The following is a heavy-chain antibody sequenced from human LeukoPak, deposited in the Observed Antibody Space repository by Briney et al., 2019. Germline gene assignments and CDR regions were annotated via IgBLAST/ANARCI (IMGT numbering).Heavy chain of an antibody. CDR2: INGDGEYT. CDR3: AKRGDEGYMDV. D-gene: IGHD7-27*01. CDR1: GFTFGGYY. J-gene: IGHJ6*03. Sequence: QPGGSLRLSCAASGFTFGGYYMHWVRQAPGKGLEWVSTINGDGEYTVYANSVKGRFTISRDNSKNTLNLQMSSLRAEDTALYYCAKRGDEGYMDVWGRGTTVIVSS. V-gene: IGHV3-23*01.